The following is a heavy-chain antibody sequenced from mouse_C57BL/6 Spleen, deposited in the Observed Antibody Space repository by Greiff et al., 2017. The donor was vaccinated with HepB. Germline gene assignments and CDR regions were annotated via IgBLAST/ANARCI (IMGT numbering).Heavy chain of an antibody. Sequence: VQLQQSGAELVRPGASVTLSCKASGYTFTDYEMHWVKQTPVHGLEWIGAIDPETGGTAYNQKFKGKAILTADKSSSTAYMELRSLTSEDSAVYYCTRSGRCRFAYWGQGTLVTVSA. J-gene: IGHJ3*01. CDR3: TRSGRCRFAY. CDR2: IDPETGGT. CDR1: GYTFTDYE. V-gene: IGHV1-15*01. D-gene: IGHD3-2*02.